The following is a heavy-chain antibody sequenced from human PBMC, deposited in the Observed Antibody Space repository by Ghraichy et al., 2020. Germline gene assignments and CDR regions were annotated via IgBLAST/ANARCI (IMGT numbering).Heavy chain of an antibody. CDR1: GGSFTGFY. V-gene: IGHV4-34*01. CDR2: VRHTGST. J-gene: IGHJ4*02. CDR3: ARVSSGWSYIDY. D-gene: IGHD6-19*01. Sequence: TLSLTCDVFGGSFTGFYWTWIRQPPGKELEWIGEVRHTGSTIYSPSLSSRVSISLDTSKNQFSLMLISVTAADPAVYYCARVSSGWSYIDYWGQGTLVTVSS.